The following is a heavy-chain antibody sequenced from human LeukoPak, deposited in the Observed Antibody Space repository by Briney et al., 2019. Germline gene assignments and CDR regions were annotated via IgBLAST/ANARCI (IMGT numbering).Heavy chain of an antibody. J-gene: IGHJ4*02. D-gene: IGHD5-12*01. V-gene: IGHV3-33*08. CDR3: ARDRNSGYAEGIDY. Sequence: GGSLRLSCAASGFTFSNYAMNWVRQAPGKGLEWVAVIWYDGSNKYYADSVKGRFTISRDNSKNTLYLQMNSLRAEDTAVYYCARDRNSGYAEGIDYWGQGTLVTVSS. CDR2: IWYDGSNK. CDR1: GFTFSNYA.